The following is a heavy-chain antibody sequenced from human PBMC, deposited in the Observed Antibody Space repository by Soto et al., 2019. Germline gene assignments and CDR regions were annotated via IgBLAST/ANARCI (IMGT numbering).Heavy chain of an antibody. V-gene: IGHV3-23*01. CDR2: ISASGGRT. CDR3: AKDPFRVYTTPNFYYGMDV. J-gene: IGHJ6*02. D-gene: IGHD1-26*01. CDR1: GFTFSSSA. Sequence: EVQLLESGGGLVQPGGSLRLSCAASGFTFSSSAMSWVRQAPGEGLEWVSVISASGGRTYYADSVKGRFTISRDNSKNTLYLQMNSLRAEDTAVYYCAKDPFRVYTTPNFYYGMDVWGQGTTVTVSS.